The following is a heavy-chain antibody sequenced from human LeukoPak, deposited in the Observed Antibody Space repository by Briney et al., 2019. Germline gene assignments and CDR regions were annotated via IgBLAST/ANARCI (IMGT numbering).Heavy chain of an antibody. CDR1: GGTFSSYA. CDR2: IIPILGIA. Sequence: ASVKVSCKASGGTFSSYAISWVRQAPGQGPEWMGRIIPILGIANYAQKFQGRVTITADKSTSTAYMELSSLRSEDTAVYYCARSLNDGSGSYYDYWGQGTLVTVSS. CDR3: ARSLNDGSGSYYDY. V-gene: IGHV1-69*04. J-gene: IGHJ4*02. D-gene: IGHD3-10*01.